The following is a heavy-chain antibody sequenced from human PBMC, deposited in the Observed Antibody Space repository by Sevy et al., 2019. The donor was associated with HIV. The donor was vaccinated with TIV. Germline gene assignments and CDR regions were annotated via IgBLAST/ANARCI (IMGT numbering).Heavy chain of an antibody. CDR1: DGSITSLY. CDR3: AGENAWGRGYS. Sequence: SETLSLTCTVSDGSITSLYWNWIRQPPGKGLEWIANIYDNGHINYNPSLKSRVTLSLDTSKNQFSLRLSSVTAADTAMYYCAGENAWGRGYSWGQGTLVTVSS. J-gene: IGHJ4*02. CDR2: IYDNGHI. D-gene: IGHD1-26*01. V-gene: IGHV4-59*08.